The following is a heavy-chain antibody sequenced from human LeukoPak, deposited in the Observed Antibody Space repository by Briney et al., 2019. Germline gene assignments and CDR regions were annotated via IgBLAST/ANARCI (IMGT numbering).Heavy chain of an antibody. D-gene: IGHD2-8*01. J-gene: IGHJ4*02. CDR2: IYYSGST. V-gene: IGHV4-39*01. CDR1: GGSISSSSYY. CDR3: ARRRFVRGPDVVNPFDY. Sequence: PSETLSLTCTVSGGSISSSSYYWGWIRQPPGKGLEWIGSIYYSGSTYYNPSLKSRVTISIDTSKNQFSLKVSSVTAADTAVYYCARRRFVRGPDVVNPFDYWGQGTLVTVSS.